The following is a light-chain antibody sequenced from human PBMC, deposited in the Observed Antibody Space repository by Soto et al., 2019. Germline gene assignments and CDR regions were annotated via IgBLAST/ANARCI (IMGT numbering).Light chain of an antibody. CDR3: EQYGSSPRT. Sequence: IVLTQSPGTLSLSPGERATLFCRASQSATSNYFAWYQQKPGQAPRLLIYGISDRATGIPDRFSGSGSGTDFTLTISRLEPEDFAVYYCEQYGSSPRTFGQGTKVDIK. CDR2: GIS. CDR1: QSATSNY. J-gene: IGKJ1*01. V-gene: IGKV3-20*01.